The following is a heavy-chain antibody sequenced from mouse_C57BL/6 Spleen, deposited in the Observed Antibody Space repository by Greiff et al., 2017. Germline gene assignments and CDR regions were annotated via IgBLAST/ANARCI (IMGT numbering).Heavy chain of an antibody. CDR3: ARYYGSSYYYFDY. D-gene: IGHD1-1*01. V-gene: IGHV1-52*01. CDR1: GYTFTSYW. Sequence: VQLQQPGAELVRPGSSVKLSCKASGYTFTSYWMHWVKQRPIQGLEWIGNIDPSDSETHYNQKFKDKATLTVDKSSSTAYMQLSSLTSEDSAVYYCARYYGSSYYYFDYWGQGTTLTVSS. CDR2: IDPSDSET. J-gene: IGHJ2*01.